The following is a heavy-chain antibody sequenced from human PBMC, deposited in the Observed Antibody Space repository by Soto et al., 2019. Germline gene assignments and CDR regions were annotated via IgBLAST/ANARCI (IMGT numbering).Heavy chain of an antibody. CDR1: GGSISRYY. J-gene: IGHJ3*01. D-gene: IGHD5-12*01. CDR3: ARDVGYTGYEQGNPFDL. Sequence: SETLSLTCSVSGGSISRYYWSWIRQTAGKRLEWIGRMYHTGTTDYNPSLKRRLSMSVDTSKNQFSLRLSSVTAADTALYYCARDVGYTGYEQGNPFDLWGQGTMVT. V-gene: IGHV4-4*07. CDR2: MYHTGTT.